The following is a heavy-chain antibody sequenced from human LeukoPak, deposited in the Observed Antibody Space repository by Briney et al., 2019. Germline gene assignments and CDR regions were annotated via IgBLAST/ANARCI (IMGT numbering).Heavy chain of an antibody. CDR1: GGTFSSYA. CDR2: IIPILGIA. D-gene: IGHD6-19*01. CDR3: ARAPGQWLVDGMDV. J-gene: IGHJ6*02. V-gene: IGHV1-69*04. Sequence: SVKVSCKASGGTFSSYAISWVRQAHGQGLEWMGRIIPILGIANYAQKFQGRVTITADKSTSTAYMELSSLRSEDTAVYYCARAPGQWLVDGMDVWGQGTTVTVSS.